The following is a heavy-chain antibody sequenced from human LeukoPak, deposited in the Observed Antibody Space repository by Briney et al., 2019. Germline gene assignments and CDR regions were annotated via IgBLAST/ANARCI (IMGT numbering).Heavy chain of an antibody. Sequence: GALRLSCAASGFTFSSYGMHWVRQAPGKGLEWVAVISYDGSNKYYADSVKGRFTISRDNAKNSLYLQMNSLRAEDTAVYYCARDRYTPGDYYYYGMDVWGQGTTVTVSS. CDR3: ARDRYTPGDYYYYGMDV. CDR2: ISYDGSNK. V-gene: IGHV3-30*03. CDR1: GFTFSSYG. D-gene: IGHD5-12*01. J-gene: IGHJ6*02.